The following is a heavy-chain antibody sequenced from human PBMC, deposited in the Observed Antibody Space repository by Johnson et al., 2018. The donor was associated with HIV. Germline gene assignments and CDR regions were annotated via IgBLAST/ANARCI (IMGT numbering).Heavy chain of an antibody. Sequence: VQLVESGGSVVRPGGSLRLSCAASGFTFDNFAMSWVRQAPGKGLEWVSGINWNGGSTSYADSVKGRFTISRDNGNKVVYLQMDSLRAEDTAVYYCARDRDRLNWNYGALDIWGQGTMVTVSS. CDR3: ARDRDRLNWNYGALDI. D-gene: IGHD1-7*01. V-gene: IGHV3-20*04. CDR1: GFTFDNFA. CDR2: INWNGGST. J-gene: IGHJ3*02.